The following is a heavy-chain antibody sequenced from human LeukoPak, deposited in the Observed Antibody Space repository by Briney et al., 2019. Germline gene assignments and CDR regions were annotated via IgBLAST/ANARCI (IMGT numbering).Heavy chain of an antibody. CDR1: GDSINRNDYY. J-gene: IGHJ4*02. V-gene: IGHV4-39*01. CDR2: IHYSGNT. CDR3: ARHQKTNSGWYYQFDC. D-gene: IGHD6-19*01. Sequence: SETLSLTCTVSGDSINRNDYYWGWIRQSPGKGLEWIGSIHYSGNTYYNPSLKSRVTISADTSKNQFSLKLSSMTAADTALYYCARHQKTNSGWYYQFDCWGQGTLVTVSS.